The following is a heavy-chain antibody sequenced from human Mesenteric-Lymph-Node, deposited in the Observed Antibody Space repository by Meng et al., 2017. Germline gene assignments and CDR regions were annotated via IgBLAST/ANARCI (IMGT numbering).Heavy chain of an antibody. CDR2: IKEDGSRA. CDR3: ARETLVTTKGIEH. V-gene: IGHV3-7*01. CDR1: GFTLSDYW. J-gene: IGHJ4*02. D-gene: IGHD4-17*01. Sequence: GGSLRLSCAASGFTLSDYWMSWVRQAPGKGLEWVANIKEDGSRAYYVDSVSGRFTISRDNAKKSLYLQMNSLRDEDTALYYCARETLVTTKGIEHWGQGTLVTVSS.